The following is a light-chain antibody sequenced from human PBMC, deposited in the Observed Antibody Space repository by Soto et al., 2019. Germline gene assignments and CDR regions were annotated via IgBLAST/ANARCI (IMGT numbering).Light chain of an antibody. V-gene: IGLV2-14*01. Sequence: QSVLTQPASVSGSPGQSITISCTGTSSDVGRYDYVSWYQQHPGKAPKLMIYEVSNRPSGVSNRFSGSKSGNTASLTISGLQAEDEADYYCISYTYSSTYVFGTGTKLTVL. CDR2: EVS. J-gene: IGLJ1*01. CDR3: ISYTYSSTYV. CDR1: SSDVGRYDY.